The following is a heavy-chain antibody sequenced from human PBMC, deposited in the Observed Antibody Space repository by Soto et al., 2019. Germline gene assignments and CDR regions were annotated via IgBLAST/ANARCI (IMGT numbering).Heavy chain of an antibody. CDR3: ARWEQPLFDY. Sequence: QVQLVESGGSVVQPGRSLRLSGAASGFTVSSYTMHWVRQAPGQGLEWVAVISSDGNHKYYTDSVKGRFTISRDTSTNTLYLQMNSLRAEDTAVYYCARWEQPLFDYWGQGTLVTVSS. CDR1: GFTVSSYT. CDR2: ISSDGNHK. V-gene: IGHV3-30-3*01. D-gene: IGHD1-26*01. J-gene: IGHJ4*02.